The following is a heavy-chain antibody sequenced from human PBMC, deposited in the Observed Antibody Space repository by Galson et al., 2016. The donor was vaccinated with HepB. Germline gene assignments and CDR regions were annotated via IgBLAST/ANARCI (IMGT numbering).Heavy chain of an antibody. Sequence: QSGAEVKKPGESLKISCKGSGYSFTNYWIGWVRQMPGKGLEWMGIIYPGDSDTRYRPSFQGQVTISADKSITTAYLQWSSLKASDTAMYYCARGGAWSTVTSDGFDTWGRGTMVTVS. J-gene: IGHJ3*02. CDR2: IYPGDSDT. CDR3: ARGGAWSTVTSDGFDT. D-gene: IGHD4-17*01. V-gene: IGHV5-51*01. CDR1: GYSFTNYW.